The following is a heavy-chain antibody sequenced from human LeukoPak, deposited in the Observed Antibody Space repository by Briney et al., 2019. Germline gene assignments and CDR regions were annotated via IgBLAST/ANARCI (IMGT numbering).Heavy chain of an antibody. CDR3: ARVTVPAASAFDY. J-gene: IGHJ4*02. D-gene: IGHD2-2*01. V-gene: IGHV3-21*01. Sequence: PGGSLRLSCAASGFTFSSYVMNWVRQAPGKGLEWVSSISTGSGDIYYADSVKGRFTISRDNAKNSLYLQMNSLRAEDTAIYYCARVTVPAASAFDYWGQGTRVTVSS. CDR1: GFTFSSYV. CDR2: ISTGSGDI.